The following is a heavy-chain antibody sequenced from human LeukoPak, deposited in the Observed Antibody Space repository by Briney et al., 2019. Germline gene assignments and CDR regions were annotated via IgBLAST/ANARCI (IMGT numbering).Heavy chain of an antibody. CDR1: GYTFTGYY. CDR3: ARGRCSGGSCYPSRNWFDP. D-gene: IGHD2-15*01. CDR2: INPNSGGT. J-gene: IGHJ5*02. V-gene: IGHV1-2*04. Sequence: ASVKVSCKASGYTFTGYYMHWVRQAPGQGLEWMGWINPNSGGTNYAQKFQGWVTMTRDTSISTAYMELSRLRSDDTAVYYCARGRCSGGSCYPSRNWFDPWGQGTLVTVSS.